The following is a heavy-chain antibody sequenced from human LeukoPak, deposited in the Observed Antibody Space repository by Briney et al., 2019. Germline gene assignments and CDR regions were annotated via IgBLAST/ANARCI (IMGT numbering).Heavy chain of an antibody. CDR1: GYTFTGYY. CDR3: ARLYYYDSSGSQGDWFDP. Sequence: VASVKVSCKASGYTFTGYYMHWVRQAPGQGLEWMGWINPNSGGTNYAQKFQGRVTMTRDTSISTAYMELSRLRSDDTAVYYCARLYYYDSSGSQGDWFDPWGQGTLVTVSS. V-gene: IGHV1-2*02. CDR2: INPNSGGT. J-gene: IGHJ5*02. D-gene: IGHD3-22*01.